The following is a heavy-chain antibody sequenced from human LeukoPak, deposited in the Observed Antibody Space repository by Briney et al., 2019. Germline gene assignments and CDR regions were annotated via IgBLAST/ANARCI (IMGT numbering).Heavy chain of an antibody. V-gene: IGHV4-34*01. Sequence: SETLSLTCAVYGGSFSGYCWSWIRQPPGKGLEWIGEINHSGSTNYNPSLKSRVTISVDTSKNQFSLKLSSVTAADTAVYYCVAVADYLRYYYGMDVWGQGTTVTVSS. CDR1: GGSFSGYC. D-gene: IGHD6-19*01. J-gene: IGHJ6*02. CDR2: INHSGST. CDR3: VAVADYLRYYYGMDV.